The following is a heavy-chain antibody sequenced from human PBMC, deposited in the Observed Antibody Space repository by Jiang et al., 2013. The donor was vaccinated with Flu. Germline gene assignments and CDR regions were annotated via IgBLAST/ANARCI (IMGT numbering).Heavy chain of an antibody. CDR2: AYWDDDN. Sequence: KPTQTLTLTCALSGFSLTTYGVGVGWIRQPPGKALEWLAFAYWDDDNRYNPSLKSRLIVTKDTSKTQVILIMTNLDPVDTATYYCAHRRSLVGTWGLRRFLTSGGQGTVVTVS. J-gene: IGHJ4*02. CDR3: AHRRSLVGTWGLRRFLTS. D-gene: IGHD3-3*01. V-gene: IGHV2-5*02. CDR1: GFSLTTYGVG.